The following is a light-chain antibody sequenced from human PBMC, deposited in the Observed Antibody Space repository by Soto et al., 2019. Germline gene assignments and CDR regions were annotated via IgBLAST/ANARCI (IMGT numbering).Light chain of an antibody. CDR3: QQYGSSHT. CDR1: QSVSSSY. CDR2: GAS. J-gene: IGKJ2*01. Sequence: EIGLTQSRGTLSLSPGERATRSCRASQSVSSSYLAWYQQKPGRAPRLLIYGASSRATGIPDRFSGSGSGTDFNLTISRMEPEDFAVYYCQQYGSSHTFGQGTKLEIK. V-gene: IGKV3-20*01.